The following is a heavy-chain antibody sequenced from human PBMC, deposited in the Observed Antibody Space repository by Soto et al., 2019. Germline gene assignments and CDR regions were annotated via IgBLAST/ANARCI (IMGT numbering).Heavy chain of an antibody. CDR2: ITYDGSSK. V-gene: IGHV3-30*03. Sequence: PGGSLRLSCAASGFTFSSNGMHWVRQAPGKGLEWVVVITYDGSSKYYADSVKGRFTISRDNSKNTLYLQMNSLRSEDTAVYYCARESAVDYCSGGSCYDVEMATPPSYWGQGTLVTVSS. D-gene: IGHD2-15*01. J-gene: IGHJ4*02. CDR3: ARESAVDYCSGGSCYDVEMATPPSY. CDR1: GFTFSSNG.